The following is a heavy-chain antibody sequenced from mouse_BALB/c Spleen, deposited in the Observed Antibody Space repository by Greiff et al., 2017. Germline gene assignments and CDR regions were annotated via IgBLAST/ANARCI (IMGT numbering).Heavy chain of an antibody. CDR1: GFTFSSYG. CDR3: ARQGDYDVYYFDY. Sequence: EVNVVESGGDLVKPGGSLKLSCAASGFTFSSYGMSWVRQTPDKRLEWVATISSGGSYTYYPDSVKGRFTISRDNAKNTLYLQMSSLKSEDTAMYYCARQGDYDVYYFDYWGQGTTLTVSS. CDR2: ISSGGSYT. D-gene: IGHD2-4*01. J-gene: IGHJ2*01. V-gene: IGHV5-6*01.